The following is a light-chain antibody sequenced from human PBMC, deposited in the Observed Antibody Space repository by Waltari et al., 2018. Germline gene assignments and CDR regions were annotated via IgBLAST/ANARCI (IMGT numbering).Light chain of an antibody. J-gene: IGKJ4*01. V-gene: IGKV3-20*01. CDR1: QSVLSNY. CDR3: QQYGTSSALT. CDR2: GAS. Sequence: EIVLTQSPGTLSLSPGDTATLSCRASQSVLSNYLAWYQQKPGQAPSLLIYGASSRATGIPDRFSGSGSGTDFTLSISRLEPKDFAVYYCQQYGTSSALTFGGGTKLEIK.